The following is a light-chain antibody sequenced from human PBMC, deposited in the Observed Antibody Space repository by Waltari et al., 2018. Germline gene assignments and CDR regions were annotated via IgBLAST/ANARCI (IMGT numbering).Light chain of an antibody. CDR3: CSYTDRSTYV. CDR1: YSDVGRYNY. CDR2: DVS. V-gene: IGLV2-14*03. J-gene: IGLJ1*01. Sequence: QSALTQPASVPGPLGQSITISCTGTYSDVGRYNYVSWYQQHPGKAPKLVIFDVSNRPSGVSNRFSGSKSGNTASLSISGLQAEDEADYYCCSYTDRSTYVFGTGTKVTVL.